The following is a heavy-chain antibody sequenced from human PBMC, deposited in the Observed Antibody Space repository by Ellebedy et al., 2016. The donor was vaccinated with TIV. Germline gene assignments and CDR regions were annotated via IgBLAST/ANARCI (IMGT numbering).Heavy chain of an antibody. J-gene: IGHJ4*02. V-gene: IGHV3-48*03. Sequence: GESLKISCAASGFTFSAFEMGWVRQAPGKGLEWISYIGHTGDTVYYADSVQSRFTVSRDNAKNSLYLQMNDLRAEDTAVYYCAKDLWGGATPFDYWGQGTLVTVSS. CDR3: AKDLWGGATPFDY. CDR2: IGHTGDTV. D-gene: IGHD1-26*01. CDR1: GFTFSAFE.